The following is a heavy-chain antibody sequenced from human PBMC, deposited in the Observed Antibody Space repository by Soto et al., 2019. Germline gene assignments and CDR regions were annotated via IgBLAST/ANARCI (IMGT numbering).Heavy chain of an antibody. CDR3: AEKGSGSYYGSYGMDV. Sequence: QVQLVQSGAEVKKPGSSVKVSCKASGGTFSSYTISWVRQAPGQGLEWMGRIIPILGIANYAQKFQGRVTITADKSTSTDYMELSSLRSEDTAVYYCAEKGSGSYYGSYGMDVWGQGTTVTVSS. CDR1: GGTFSSYT. D-gene: IGHD3-10*01. CDR2: IIPILGIA. V-gene: IGHV1-69*02. J-gene: IGHJ6*02.